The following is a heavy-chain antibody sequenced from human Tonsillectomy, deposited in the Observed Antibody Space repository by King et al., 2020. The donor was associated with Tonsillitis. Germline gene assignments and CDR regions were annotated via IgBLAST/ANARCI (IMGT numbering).Heavy chain of an antibody. CDR3: ARHPIWWSDRRSVWFDP. CDR1: GDSINTDNYF. J-gene: IGHJ5*02. V-gene: IGHV4-39*07. Sequence: LQLQESGPGLVKPSETLSLSCTVSGDSINTDNYFWGWIRQPPGQGLEWIGSILHSGSTYYNPSLKSRVTLSVDTSKNRFSLRVRSVTAADTAVYYCARHPIWWSDRRSVWFDPWGQGTLVTVSS. D-gene: IGHD2-8*02. CDR2: ILHSGST.